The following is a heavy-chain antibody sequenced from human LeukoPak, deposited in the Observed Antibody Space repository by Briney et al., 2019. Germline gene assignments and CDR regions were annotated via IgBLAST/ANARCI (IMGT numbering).Heavy chain of an antibody. V-gene: IGHV3-49*04. D-gene: IGHD3-9*01. CDR3: TRENDILTGYSLYYYYYGMDV. Sequence: GGSLRLSCTASGFTFGDYAMSWVRQAPGKGLEWVGFIRSKAYGGTTEYAASVKGRFTISRDDSKSIAYLQMNSLKTEDTAVYYCTRENDILTGYSLYYYYYGMDVWGKGTTVTVSS. CDR2: IRSKAYGGTT. CDR1: GFTFGDYA. J-gene: IGHJ6*04.